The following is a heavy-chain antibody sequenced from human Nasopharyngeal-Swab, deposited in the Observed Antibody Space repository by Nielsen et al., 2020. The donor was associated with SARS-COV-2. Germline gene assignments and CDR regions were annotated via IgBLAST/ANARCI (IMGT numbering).Heavy chain of an antibody. CDR1: AFTFSNYG. CDR2: ISFDGSDE. V-gene: IGHV3-30*03. J-gene: IGHJ4*02. Sequence: GGSLRLSCAASAFTFSNYGIHWVRQAPGKGLEWVAIISFDGSDEYYADSVKGRFNISRDNSKNTLYLEMNSLRPEDTAVYYCARYSRGGSSDWPFDFRGQGTLVTVSS. CDR3: ARYSRGGSSDWPFDF. D-gene: IGHD2-2*01.